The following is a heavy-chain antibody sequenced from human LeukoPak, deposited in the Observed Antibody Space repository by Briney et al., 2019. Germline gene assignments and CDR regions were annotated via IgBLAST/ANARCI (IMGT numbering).Heavy chain of an antibody. D-gene: IGHD4-17*01. CDR1: GFTFSSYS. Sequence: GGSLRLSCAASGFTFSSYSMNWVRQAPGKGLEWVSSISSSSSYIYYADSVKGRFTISRDNAKNSLYLQMNSLRVEGTAVYYCARGALYQYYLDYWGWGQGTLVTVSS. CDR2: ISSSSSYI. CDR3: ARGALYQYYLDYWG. J-gene: IGHJ4*02. V-gene: IGHV3-21*01.